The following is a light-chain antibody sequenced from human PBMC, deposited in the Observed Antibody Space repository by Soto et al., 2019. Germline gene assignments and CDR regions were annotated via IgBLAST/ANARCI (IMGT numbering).Light chain of an antibody. CDR3: QQYGGAPRT. CDR1: QSVFNNN. CDR2: GAS. V-gene: IGKV3-20*01. J-gene: IGKJ2*01. Sequence: EIVLTQSPGTLSLSPGERATLSCRASQSVFNNNLAWYQQKPGQAPRLLMFGASSRATGIPDRFSGSGSGTAFTLTISRLELEDFEIYHCQQYGGAPRTFGQGTKLEIK.